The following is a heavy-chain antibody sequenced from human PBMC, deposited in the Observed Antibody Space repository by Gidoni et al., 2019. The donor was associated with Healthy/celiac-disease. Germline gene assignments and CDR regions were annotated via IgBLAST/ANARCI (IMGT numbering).Heavy chain of an antibody. Sequence: EVQLVESGGGLVQPGGSLRLSCAAPGFTFSSYWMSWVRQAPGKGLEWVANIKQDGSEKYYVDSVKGRFTISRDNAKNSLYLQMNSLRAEDTAVYYCASNDRVSYAFDIWGQGTMVTVSS. CDR3: ASNDRVSYAFDI. CDR1: GFTFSSYW. D-gene: IGHD1-1*01. J-gene: IGHJ3*02. CDR2: IKQDGSEK. V-gene: IGHV3-7*01.